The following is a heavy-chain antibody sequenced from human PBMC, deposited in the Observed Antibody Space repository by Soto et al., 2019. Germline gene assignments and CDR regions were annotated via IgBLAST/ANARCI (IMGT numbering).Heavy chain of an antibody. J-gene: IGHJ4*02. CDR1: GFTFSSYA. V-gene: IGHV3-30-3*01. CDR2: ISYDGNNK. Sequence: QVQLVDSGGGVVQPGRSLRLSCAASGFTFSSYAMHWVRQAPSKGLEWVAVISYDGNNKYYADSVKGRFTISRDNSKNTLYLQMNSLRAEDTAVYYCARTLYFDSSGETGYWGQGTLVTVSS. D-gene: IGHD3-22*01. CDR3: ARTLYFDSSGETGY.